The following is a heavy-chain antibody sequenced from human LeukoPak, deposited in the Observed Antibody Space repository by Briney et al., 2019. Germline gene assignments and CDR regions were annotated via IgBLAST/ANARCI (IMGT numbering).Heavy chain of an antibody. J-gene: IGHJ5*02. D-gene: IGHD2-2*01. CDR3: ARARYCSSTSCYPSRINWFDP. CDR2: IYDTGST. Sequence: PSETLSLTCAVSGVSISSSDWWSWVRQAPGKGLEWIGEIYDTGSTNYNPSLQSRVTLSVDKSKNQFSLTLTSVTAADTAVYYCARARYCSSTSCYPSRINWFDPWGQGTLVTVSS. CDR1: GVSISSSDW. V-gene: IGHV4-4*02.